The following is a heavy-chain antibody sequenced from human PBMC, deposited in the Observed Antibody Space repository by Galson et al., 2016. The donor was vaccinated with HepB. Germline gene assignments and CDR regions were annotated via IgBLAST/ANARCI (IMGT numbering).Heavy chain of an antibody. Sequence: SETLSLTCAVYGGSFSGYYWIWIRQPPGKGLEWIGEINHSGSTNYNPSLKSRVTISVDTSKNQFSLKLSSVTAADTAVYYCARGPRNRQTPKRLRDFWSGYYEEPIFGYWGQGTLVTVSS. D-gene: IGHD3-3*01. CDR3: ARGPRNRQTPKRLRDFWSGYYEEPIFGY. CDR1: GGSFSGYY. V-gene: IGHV4-34*01. J-gene: IGHJ4*02. CDR2: INHSGST.